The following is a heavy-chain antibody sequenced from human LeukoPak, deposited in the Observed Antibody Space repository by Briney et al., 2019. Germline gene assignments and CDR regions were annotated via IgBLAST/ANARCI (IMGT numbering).Heavy chain of an antibody. J-gene: IGHJ4*01. CDR1: GGSLSSGSYY. CDR2: IYTSGST. D-gene: IGHD6-13*01. Sequence: SETLSLTCTVSGGSLSSGSYYWSWIRQPAGKGLEWIGRIYTSGSTNYNPSLKSRVTISVDTSKNQFSLKLSSVTAADTAVYFCARLGYSSSLPLFDCWGQGTLVTVSS. CDR3: ARLGYSSSLPLFDC. V-gene: IGHV4-61*02.